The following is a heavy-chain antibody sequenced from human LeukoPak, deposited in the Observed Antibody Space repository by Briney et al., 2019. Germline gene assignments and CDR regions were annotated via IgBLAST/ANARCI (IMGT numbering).Heavy chain of an antibody. J-gene: IGHJ5*02. CDR1: GFTFSNYA. Sequence: GGSLRLSCAASGFTFSNYAMSWVRQAPGKGLEWVSFIRGSGGNTYYADSVKGRFTISRDNSKNTAYVQMNSLRAEDTAVYYCTNYYGSGSYGHHWGQGTLVIVST. CDR3: TNYYGSGSYGHH. V-gene: IGHV3-23*01. D-gene: IGHD3-10*01. CDR2: IRGSGGNT.